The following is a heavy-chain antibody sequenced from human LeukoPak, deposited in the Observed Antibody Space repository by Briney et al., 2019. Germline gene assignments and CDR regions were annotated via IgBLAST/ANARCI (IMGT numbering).Heavy chain of an antibody. Sequence: PGGSLSLSCLASGFTFSTYAMHWVRQAPGRELEHVSTISSYGSTTYYADSVKGRFTISRDNSKNTLSLQMSSLRAEDTAVYYCVKGRTVTTFHYFDYWGQGILVTVSS. CDR2: ISSYGSTT. CDR1: GFTFSTYA. CDR3: VKGRTVTTFHYFDY. V-gene: IGHV3-64D*06. J-gene: IGHJ4*02. D-gene: IGHD4-17*01.